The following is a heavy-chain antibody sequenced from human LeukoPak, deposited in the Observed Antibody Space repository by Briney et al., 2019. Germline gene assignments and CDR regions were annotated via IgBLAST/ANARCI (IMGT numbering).Heavy chain of an antibody. V-gene: IGHV3-48*03. J-gene: IGHJ3*02. CDR1: GFTFSSYE. CDR2: ISSSGSTI. D-gene: IGHD2-21*01. Sequence: GGSLRLSCAASGFTFSSYEMNWVRQAPGKGLEWVSSISSSGSTIDYADSVKGRFTISRDNAKNSLYLQMNNLRAEDTAMFYCATSMAQDVDAFHIWGQGTMVTASS. CDR3: ATSMAQDVDAFHI.